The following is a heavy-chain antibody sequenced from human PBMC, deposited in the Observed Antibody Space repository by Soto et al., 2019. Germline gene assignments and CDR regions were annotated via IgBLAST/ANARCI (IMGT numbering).Heavy chain of an antibody. V-gene: IGHV3-21*01. J-gene: IGHJ4*02. D-gene: IGHD2-2*01. CDR1: GFTFSSYS. Sequence: GGSLRLSCAASGFTFSSYSMNWVRQAPGKGLEWVSSISSSSSYIYYADSVKGRFTISRDNAKNSLYLQMNSLRAEDTAVYYCARDRRRGYCSSTSCYLPYYFDYWGQGTLVTVSS. CDR3: ARDRRRGYCSSTSCYLPYYFDY. CDR2: ISSSSSYI.